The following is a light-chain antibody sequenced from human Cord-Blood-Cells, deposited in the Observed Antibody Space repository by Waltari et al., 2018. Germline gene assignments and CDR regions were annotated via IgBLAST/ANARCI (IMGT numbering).Light chain of an antibody. J-gene: IGKJ4*01. CDR1: QSVLYISYNKNS. CDR2: WAS. Sequence: DLVLTQSPASMAGFLGERATIHFNSGQSVLYISYNKNSLAWYQQKPGQPPKLLIYWASTRESGIPDRFSGSGSGADFTLTFSSLQAEDVAVYYCQQYYSTPLTLGGGTKVEIK. V-gene: IGKV4-1*01. CDR3: QQYYSTPLT.